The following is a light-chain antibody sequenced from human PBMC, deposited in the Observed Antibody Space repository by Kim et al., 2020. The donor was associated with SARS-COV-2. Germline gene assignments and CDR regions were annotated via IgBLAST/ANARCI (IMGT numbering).Light chain of an antibody. CDR2: DAS. CDR1: QSVATY. Sequence: APRSLSPGERATLSCRASQSVATYLAWYQQKPGQAPRLLIYDASKRATGIPARFRGSGSGTDFTLTIGTLEPEDSAVYYCQQRGNFGQGTRLEIK. V-gene: IGKV3-11*01. J-gene: IGKJ5*01. CDR3: QQRGN.